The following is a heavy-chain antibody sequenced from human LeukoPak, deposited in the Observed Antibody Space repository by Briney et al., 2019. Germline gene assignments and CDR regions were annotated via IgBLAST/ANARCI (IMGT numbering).Heavy chain of an antibody. CDR1: GFSLSTSGVG. CDR3: AHRVTYYYDSSGYLPFDY. V-gene: IGHV2-5*02. D-gene: IGHD3-22*01. J-gene: IGHJ4*02. Sequence: SGPTLVKPTQTLTLTCTFSGFSLSTSGVGVGWIRQPPGKALEWLALIYWDDDKRYSPSLKSRLTITKDTSKNQVVLTMTNMDPVDTATYYCAHRVTYYYDSSGYLPFDYWGQGTLVTVSS. CDR2: IYWDDDK.